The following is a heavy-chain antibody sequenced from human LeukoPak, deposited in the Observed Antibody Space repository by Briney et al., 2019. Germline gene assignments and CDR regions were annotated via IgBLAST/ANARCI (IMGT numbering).Heavy chain of an antibody. Sequence: GRSLRLSCAASGFTFSNYAMSWVRQAPGKGLEWVSGISGSGDSTYYGDSVQGRFTISRDNSKNTLYLQMNTLRAEDTAVYYCAKEKQRNFDYWGQGTLVTVPS. J-gene: IGHJ4*02. V-gene: IGHV3-23*01. CDR3: AKEKQRNFDY. CDR1: GFTFSNYA. CDR2: ISGSGDST.